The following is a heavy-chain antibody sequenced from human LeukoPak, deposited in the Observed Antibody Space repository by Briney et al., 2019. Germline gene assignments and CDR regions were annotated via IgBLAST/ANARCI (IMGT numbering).Heavy chain of an antibody. CDR3: TTDDSYGSYYYYYYYMDV. CDR1: GFTFSNAW. CDR2: IKSKTDGGTT. Sequence: GGSLRLSCAASGFTFSNAWMSWVRQAPGKGLEWVGRIKSKTDGGTTDYAAPVKGRFTISRDDSKNTLYLQMNSLKTEDTAVYYCTTDDSYGSYYYYYYYMDVWGKGTTVTISS. D-gene: IGHD5-18*01. J-gene: IGHJ6*03. V-gene: IGHV3-15*01.